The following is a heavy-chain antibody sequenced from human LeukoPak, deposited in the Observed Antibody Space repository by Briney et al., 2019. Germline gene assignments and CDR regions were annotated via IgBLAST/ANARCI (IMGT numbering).Heavy chain of an antibody. CDR2: SRSKAYGGTT. CDR3: AKSRVTYYDQDY. V-gene: IGHV3-49*04. J-gene: IGHJ4*02. CDR1: GFTFGDYA. D-gene: IGHD3-22*01. Sequence: GGSVRLSCTTSGFTFGDYAMSWVRQAPGKGLEWVGFSRSKAYGGTTEYAASVKGRFTISSDDSESIVYLQMNSLKTEDTAVYYCAKSRVTYYDQDYWGQGTLVTVSS.